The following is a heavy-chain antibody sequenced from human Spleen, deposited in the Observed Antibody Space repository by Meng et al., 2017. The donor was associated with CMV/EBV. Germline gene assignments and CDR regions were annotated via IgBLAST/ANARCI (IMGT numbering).Heavy chain of an antibody. D-gene: IGHD3-16*02. Sequence: GESLKISCAASGFTFDDYTMHWVRQAPGKGLEWVSLISWDGGSTYYADSVKGRFTISRDNSKNSLYLQMNSLRAEDTAVYYCAKIWAFGGVVADYWGQGTLVTVSS. CDR1: GFTFDDYT. CDR3: AKIWAFGGVVADY. V-gene: IGHV3-43*01. J-gene: IGHJ4*02. CDR2: ISWDGGST.